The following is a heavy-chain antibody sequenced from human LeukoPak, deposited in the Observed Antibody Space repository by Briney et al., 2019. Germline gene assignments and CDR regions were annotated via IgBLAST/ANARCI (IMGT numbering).Heavy chain of an antibody. CDR1: GGSFSGYY. V-gene: IGHV4-34*01. Sequence: SETLSLTCAVYGGSFSGYYWTWIRQPPGKGLEWIAEISHSGTTNYNPALKSRVTISVDTSKNQFSLKLISVTDADTGVYYCARGSPKHDSWGQGTLVIVSP. J-gene: IGHJ5*01. CDR3: ARGSPKHDS. CDR2: ISHSGTT.